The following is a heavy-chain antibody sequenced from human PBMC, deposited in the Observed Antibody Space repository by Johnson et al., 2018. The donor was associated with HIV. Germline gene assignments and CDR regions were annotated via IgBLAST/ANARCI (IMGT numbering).Heavy chain of an antibody. CDR2: IKQDGSDK. CDR1: GFTFSSYW. CDR3: AKSPLGRLREGAFDI. Sequence: VQLVESGGGLVQPGGSLRLSCAASGFTFSSYWMSWVRQAPGKGLEWVANIKQDGSDKYYVDSVKGRFTISRDNSKNTLYLQMNSLRAEDTAVYYCAKSPLGRLREGAFDIWGQGTMVTVSS. J-gene: IGHJ3*02. V-gene: IGHV3-7*02. D-gene: IGHD7-27*01.